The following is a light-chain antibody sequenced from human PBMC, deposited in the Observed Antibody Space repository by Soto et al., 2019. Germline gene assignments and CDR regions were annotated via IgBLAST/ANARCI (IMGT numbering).Light chain of an antibody. V-gene: IGKV3-15*01. J-gene: IGKJ2*01. Sequence: EIVMTQSPATLSVSPGERATLSCRASQSVSSNLAWYQQKPGQAPRVLISGASTRATGIPARFSGSGSGTAFTLTISSLQSEDLAVYYCQQYNSWPYAFGQGTKVEIK. CDR2: GAS. CDR3: QQYNSWPYA. CDR1: QSVSSN.